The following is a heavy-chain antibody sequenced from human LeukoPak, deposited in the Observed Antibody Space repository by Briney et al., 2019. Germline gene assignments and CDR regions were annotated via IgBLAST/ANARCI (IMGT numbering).Heavy chain of an antibody. J-gene: IGHJ4*02. CDR3: TTDRDLRWFYF. Sequence: SETLSLTCTVYDNSAYSTGFYWGWIRQPPGKGLEWIGSFSHGGSTFYNPPLKSRVTISGDTSEKQFSLRLSSVTAADTAVYYCTTDRDLRWFYFWGRGTLVTVSS. V-gene: IGHV4-39*07. D-gene: IGHD2-21*01. CDR2: FSHGGST. CDR1: DNSAYSTGFY.